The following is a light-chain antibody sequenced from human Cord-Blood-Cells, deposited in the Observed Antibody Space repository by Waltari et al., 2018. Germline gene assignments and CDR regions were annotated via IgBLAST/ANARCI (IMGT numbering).Light chain of an antibody. V-gene: IGLV2-23*01. Sequence: QSALTQPASVSGSPGQSITISSTGTSSDVGSYTLVSWDQPHPGKAPKAVIYEGSKRPSGVSNRFSGSKSGNTASLTISGLQAEDGADYYCCSYAGSSTWVFGGGTKLTVL. CDR1: SSDVGSYTL. CDR3: CSYAGSSTWV. CDR2: EGS. J-gene: IGLJ3*02.